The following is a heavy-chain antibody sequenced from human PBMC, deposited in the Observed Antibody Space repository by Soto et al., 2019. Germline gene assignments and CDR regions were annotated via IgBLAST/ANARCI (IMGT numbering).Heavy chain of an antibody. CDR3: AKGHDFWSGFSYFDY. J-gene: IGHJ4*02. CDR1: GGSVSSGSHY. V-gene: IGHV4-61*01. Sequence: SETLSLTCTVSGGSVSSGSHYWSWIRQPPGKRLEWVGYVYYSGSTNYNPSLQSRVTISVDTSKNQFSLKMNSVTAADTAVYYCAKGHDFWSGFSYFDYWGQGTLVTVSS. D-gene: IGHD3-3*01. CDR2: VYYSGST.